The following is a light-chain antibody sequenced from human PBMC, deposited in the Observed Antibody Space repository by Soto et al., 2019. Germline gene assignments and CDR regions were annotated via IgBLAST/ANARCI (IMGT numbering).Light chain of an antibody. J-gene: IGLJ3*02. Sequence: QSVLTQPPSASGTPGQRVTISCSGSSSNIGNNAVNWYQHLPGTAPKLLIYSNNQRPSGVPDRFSGSKSGTSASLAISGLQSEDEDDYYCAAWDDSFWVFGGGTKLTVL. CDR3: AAWDDSFWV. CDR1: SSNIGNNA. CDR2: SNN. V-gene: IGLV1-44*01.